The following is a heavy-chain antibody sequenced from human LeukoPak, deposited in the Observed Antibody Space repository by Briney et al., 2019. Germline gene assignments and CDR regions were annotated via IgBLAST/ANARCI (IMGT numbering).Heavy chain of an antibody. Sequence: SETLSLTCAVYGGSFSGYYWSWIRQPPGKGLEWNGEINHSGSTNYNPSLKSRVTISVDTSKNQFTLKLTSVTAADTAVYYCAILPRDYWGQGTLVTVSS. J-gene: IGHJ4*02. V-gene: IGHV4-34*01. CDR2: INHSGST. CDR1: GGSFSGYY. CDR3: AILPRDY.